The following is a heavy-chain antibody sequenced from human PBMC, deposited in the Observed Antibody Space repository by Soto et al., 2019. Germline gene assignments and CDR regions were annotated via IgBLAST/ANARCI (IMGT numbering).Heavy chain of an antibody. CDR1: GFTFSAYV. D-gene: IGHD3-22*01. V-gene: IGHV3-23*01. CDR3: AKQLGGYYDSSGYYRPYYFDY. J-gene: IGHJ4*02. CDR2: ISGSGGST. Sequence: EVEVLESGGGLVQPGGSLRLSCAASGFTFSAYVMSWVRQAPGKGLEWVSAISGSGGSTYYADSVKGRFTISRDNSKNTLYLQMNSLRAEDTAVYYCAKQLGGYYDSSGYYRPYYFDYWGQGTLVTVSS.